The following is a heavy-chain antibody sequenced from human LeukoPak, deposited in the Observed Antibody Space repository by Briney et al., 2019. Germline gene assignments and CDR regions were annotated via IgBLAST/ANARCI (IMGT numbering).Heavy chain of an antibody. Sequence: GGSLRLSCVASGFTFSSYSMNWVRQAPGKGLEWVSSISSSSSYIYYADSVKGRFTISRDNAKNSLYLQMNSLRAEDTAVYYCGRYCSSTSCYYDYYYMDVWGKGTTVTVSS. J-gene: IGHJ6*03. V-gene: IGHV3-21*01. CDR2: ISSSSSYI. D-gene: IGHD2-2*01. CDR1: GFTFSSYS. CDR3: GRYCSSTSCYYDYYYMDV.